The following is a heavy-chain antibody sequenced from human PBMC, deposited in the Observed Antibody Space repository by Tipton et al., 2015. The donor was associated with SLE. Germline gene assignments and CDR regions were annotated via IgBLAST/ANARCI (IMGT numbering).Heavy chain of an antibody. CDR1: GGSISSSNYY. CDR2: IYYSGST. Sequence: TLSLTCTVSGGSISSSNYYWGWIRQPPGKGLEWIGSIYYSGSTYYNPSLKSRVTISLETSKSRFSLKLTSVTAADTAVYYCARGDSSGWYRDWFFDLWGRGTLVTVSS. CDR3: ARGDSSGWYRDWFFDL. V-gene: IGHV4-39*07. J-gene: IGHJ2*01. D-gene: IGHD6-19*01.